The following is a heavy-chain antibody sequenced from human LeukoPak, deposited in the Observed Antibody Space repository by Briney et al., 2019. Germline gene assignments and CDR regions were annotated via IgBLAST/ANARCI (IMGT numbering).Heavy chain of an antibody. CDR1: GGTFNNYT. D-gene: IGHD2-21*02. V-gene: IGHV1-69*06. CDR2: IIPIFGTA. CDR3: ARTECGGDCYSSRGWFDL. J-gene: IGHJ5*02. Sequence: WASVKVSCKASGGTFNNYTISWVRQAPGQGLEWMGGIIPIFGTANYAQKFQGRVTITADKSTSTVYMDLSSLRSEDTAVYYCARTECGGDCYSSRGWFDLWGQGTLVTVSS.